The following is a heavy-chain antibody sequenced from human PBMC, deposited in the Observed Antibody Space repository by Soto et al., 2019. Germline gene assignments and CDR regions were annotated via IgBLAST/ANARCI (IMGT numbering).Heavy chain of an antibody. CDR1: GFTFSSYS. J-gene: IGHJ3*02. CDR2: ISSSSSYI. V-gene: IGHV3-21*01. CDR3: ARALNYCSGGSCYFDAFDI. Sequence: GGSLRLSCAASGFTFSSYSMNWVRQAPGKGLEWVSSISSSSSYIYYADSVKGRFTISRDNAKNSLYLQMNSLRAEDTAVYYCARALNYCSGGSCYFDAFDIWGQGTMVTGSS. D-gene: IGHD2-15*01.